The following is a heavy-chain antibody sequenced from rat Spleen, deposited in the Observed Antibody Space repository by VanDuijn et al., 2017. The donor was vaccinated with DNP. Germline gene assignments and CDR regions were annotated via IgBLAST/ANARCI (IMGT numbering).Heavy chain of an antibody. J-gene: IGHJ2*01. Sequence: EVQLVESGGGLVQPGRSLKLSCVASGFTFNIYWMTWIRQVPGKGLEWVASITTSGGATYYRDSVKGRFTVSRNNAESTLYLQMDSLRSDDTATYYCATAIGDYWGQGVMVTVSS. CDR1: GFTFNIYW. V-gene: IGHV5-31*01. CDR2: ITTSGGAT. CDR3: ATAIGDY. D-gene: IGHD1-2*01.